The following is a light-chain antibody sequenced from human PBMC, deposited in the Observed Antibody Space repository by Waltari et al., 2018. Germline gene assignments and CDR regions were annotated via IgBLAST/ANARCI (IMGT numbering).Light chain of an antibody. Sequence: DIQMTPSPSSLSASVGDRVTITCQASQGISNYLNCYQQKPGKPPKLLIYDASNLETGVPSRFSGSGSGTDFTFTISSLQPEDIATYYCQQYDNLPSFGQGTRLEIK. CDR3: QQYDNLPS. CDR2: DAS. CDR1: QGISNY. J-gene: IGKJ5*01. V-gene: IGKV1-33*01.